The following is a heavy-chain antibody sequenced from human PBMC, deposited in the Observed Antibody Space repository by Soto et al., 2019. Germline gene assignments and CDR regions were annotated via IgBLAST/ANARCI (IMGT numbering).Heavy chain of an antibody. CDR2: VYYSGST. Sequence: ASETLSLTSTVSGGSIGSFYWSWIRQPPGKGLEWIGYVYYSGSTNYNPSLKSRVTISVDTSKNQFSLKLSSVPAADTAVYYGARIGLIRSCMDVWGQGTTVTVSS. J-gene: IGHJ6*02. CDR3: ARIGLIRSCMDV. V-gene: IGHV4-59*01. D-gene: IGHD6-13*01. CDR1: GGSIGSFY.